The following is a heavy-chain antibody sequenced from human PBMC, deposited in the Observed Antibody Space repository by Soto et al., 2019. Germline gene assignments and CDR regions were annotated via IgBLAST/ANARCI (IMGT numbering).Heavy chain of an antibody. CDR2: IYPGDSDT. CDR1: GYSFTSYW. D-gene: IGHD2-15*01. CDR3: ARLRYCSGGSCYYYYGMDV. V-gene: IGHV5-51*01. Sequence: GESLKISCKGSGYSFTSYWIGWARQMPGKGLEWMGIIYPGDSDTRYSPSFQGQVTISADKSISTAYLQWSSLKASDTAMYYCARLRYCSGGSCYYYYGMDVWGQGTTVTVSS. J-gene: IGHJ6*02.